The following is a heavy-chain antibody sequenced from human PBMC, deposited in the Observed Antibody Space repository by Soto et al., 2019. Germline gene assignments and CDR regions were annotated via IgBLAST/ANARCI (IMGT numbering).Heavy chain of an antibody. CDR2: ISGSGGST. V-gene: IGHV3-23*01. CDR3: AKDAPLGYCGGDCFPYYFDY. J-gene: IGHJ4*02. D-gene: IGHD2-21*02. CDR1: GFNFNRYA. Sequence: GGSLRLSCAASGFNFNRYAMAWVRQAPGKGLERVSAISGSGGSTYYADSVKGRFTMSRDNSKNTLYLQMNSLRAEDTAVYYCAKDAPLGYCGGDCFPYYFDYWGRGTLVTVSS.